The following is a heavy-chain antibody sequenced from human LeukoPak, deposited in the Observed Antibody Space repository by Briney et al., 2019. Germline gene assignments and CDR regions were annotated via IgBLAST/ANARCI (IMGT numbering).Heavy chain of an antibody. Sequence: SSETLSLTCTVSGGSISSGSYYWSWIRQPAGKGLEWIGRIYTSGSTNYNPSLKSRVTISVDTSKNQFSLKLSSVTAADTAVYYCAREIPYDSSGLIDYWGQGTLVTVSS. J-gene: IGHJ4*02. CDR3: AREIPYDSSGLIDY. CDR1: GGSISSGSYY. CDR2: IYTSGST. V-gene: IGHV4-61*02. D-gene: IGHD3-22*01.